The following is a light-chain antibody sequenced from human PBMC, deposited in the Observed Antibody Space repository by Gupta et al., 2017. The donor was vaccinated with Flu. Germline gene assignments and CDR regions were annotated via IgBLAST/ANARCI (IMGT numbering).Light chain of an antibody. CDR2: DAS. V-gene: IGKV3-11*01. J-gene: IGKJ4*01. Sequence: PGERATLSCRASQSISRHLAWYQQKPGQAPRLLIYDASNRATGIPARFSGSGSGTDFTLTISSREPEDFAVYYCQQRSIWPITFGGGTKVEIK. CDR1: QSISRH. CDR3: QQRSIWPIT.